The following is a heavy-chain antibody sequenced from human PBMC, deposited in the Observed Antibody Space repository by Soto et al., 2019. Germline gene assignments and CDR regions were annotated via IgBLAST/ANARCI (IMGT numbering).Heavy chain of an antibody. D-gene: IGHD6-6*01. Sequence: SETLSLTCAVSGGSISSSNWWSWVRQPPGKGLEWIGEIYHSGGTNYNPSLKSRVTISVDKSKNQFSLKLSSVTAADTAVYYCARARLEYSSSSPLTYYYYYGMDVWGQGTTVTVSS. J-gene: IGHJ6*02. CDR1: GGSISSSNW. CDR2: IYHSGGT. V-gene: IGHV4-4*02. CDR3: ARARLEYSSSSPLTYYYYYGMDV.